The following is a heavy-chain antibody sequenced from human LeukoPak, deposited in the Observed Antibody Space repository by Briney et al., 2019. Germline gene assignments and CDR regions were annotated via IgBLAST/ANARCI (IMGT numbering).Heavy chain of an antibody. CDR1: GFTFSSYE. D-gene: IGHD3-22*01. CDR3: ARDSSGYFHWFDP. CDR2: ISSSGSTI. Sequence: GGSLRLSCAASGFTFSSYEMNWVRQAPGKGQEWVSYISSSGSTIYYADSVKGRFTISRDNAKNSLYLQMNSLRAEDTAVYYCARDSSGYFHWFDPWGQGTLVTVSS. J-gene: IGHJ5*02. V-gene: IGHV3-48*03.